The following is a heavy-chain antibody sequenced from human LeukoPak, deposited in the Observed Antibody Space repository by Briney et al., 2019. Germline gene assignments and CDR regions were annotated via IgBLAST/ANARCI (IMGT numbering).Heavy chain of an antibody. J-gene: IGHJ4*02. CDR2: IRYDGSNK. Sequence: GSLRLSCAASGFTFSSYGMHWVRQAPGKVLEGVAFIRYDGSNKYYADSVKGRFTISRDNSKNTLYLQMNRLRAEDTAVYYCAKDADSSGYLFREGIDYWGQGTLVSVSS. CDR1: GFTFSSYG. D-gene: IGHD3-22*01. V-gene: IGHV3-30*02. CDR3: AKDADSSGYLFREGIDY.